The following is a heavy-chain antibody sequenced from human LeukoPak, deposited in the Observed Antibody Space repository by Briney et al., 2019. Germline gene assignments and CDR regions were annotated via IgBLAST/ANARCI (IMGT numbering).Heavy chain of an antibody. V-gene: IGHV4-31*03. J-gene: IGHJ4*02. CDR1: GGSISSGGYY. CDR3: ARGGSYTPLDY. D-gene: IGHD3-16*02. Sequence: PSETLSLTCTVSGGSISSGGYYWSWISQHPGKGLEWIGYIYYSGSTYYNPSLKSRVTISVDTSKNQFSLKLSSVTAADTAVYYCARGGSYTPLDYWGQGTLVTVSS. CDR2: IYYSGST.